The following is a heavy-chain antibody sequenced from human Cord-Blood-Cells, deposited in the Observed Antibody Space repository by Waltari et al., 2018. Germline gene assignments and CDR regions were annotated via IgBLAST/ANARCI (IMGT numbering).Heavy chain of an antibody. D-gene: IGHD2-2*01. J-gene: IGHJ4*02. Sequence: EVQLVESGGVVVQPGGSLRLSCAASGFTFDDYAMHCVRHAPGKGLEWVSLISWDGGSTYYADSVKGRFTISRDNSKNSLYLQMNSLRAEDTALYYCAKSSPRYCSSTSCYFDYWGQGTLVTVSS. CDR1: GFTFDDYA. V-gene: IGHV3-43D*03. CDR2: ISWDGGST. CDR3: AKSSPRYCSSTSCYFDY.